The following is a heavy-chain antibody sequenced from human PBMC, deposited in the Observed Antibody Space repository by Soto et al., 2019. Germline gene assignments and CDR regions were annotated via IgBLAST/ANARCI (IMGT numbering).Heavy chain of an antibody. V-gene: IGHV1-18*01. D-gene: IGHD6-13*01. J-gene: IGHJ6*02. CDR2: ISAYNGNT. CDR1: GYTFTSYG. CDR3: AREEAAAAKGSVYGMDV. Sequence: ASVKVSCKASGYTFTSYGISWVRQAPGQGLEWMGWISAYNGNTNYAQKLQGRVTMTTDTSTSTAYMELRSRRSDDTAVYYCAREEAAAAKGSVYGMDVWGQGTTVTVSS.